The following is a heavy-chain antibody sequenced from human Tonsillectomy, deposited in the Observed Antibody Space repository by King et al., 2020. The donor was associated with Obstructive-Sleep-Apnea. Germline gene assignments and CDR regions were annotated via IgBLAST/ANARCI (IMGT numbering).Heavy chain of an antibody. Sequence: VQLQESGPGLVKPSETLSLTCTISGGSIDTYYWSWIRQSPRKGLEWIGYVYYTGKTNYNPSLRSRVTILVDTSKNQFSLRLNSMTAADTAVYYCARVANAMPRGLIVFELWGQGILVTVSS. CDR2: VYYTGKT. D-gene: IGHD3-10*01. CDR1: GGSIDTYY. V-gene: IGHV4-59*13. J-gene: IGHJ4*02. CDR3: ARVANAMPRGLIVFEL.